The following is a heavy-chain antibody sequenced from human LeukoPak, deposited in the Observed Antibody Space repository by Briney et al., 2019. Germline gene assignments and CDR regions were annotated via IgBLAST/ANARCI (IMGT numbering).Heavy chain of an antibody. D-gene: IGHD4-17*01. CDR3: ANEIRPNDY. Sequence: PGGSLLLSCAASEFYFSSHAMTWVRQAPGKGLEWVSAISISGSKTYYADSVKGRFTISRDNSKNTLYLQMNSLRSEDTAVYYCANEIRPNDYWGQGTQVTVSS. J-gene: IGHJ4*02. CDR1: EFYFSSHA. CDR2: ISISGSKT. V-gene: IGHV3-23*01.